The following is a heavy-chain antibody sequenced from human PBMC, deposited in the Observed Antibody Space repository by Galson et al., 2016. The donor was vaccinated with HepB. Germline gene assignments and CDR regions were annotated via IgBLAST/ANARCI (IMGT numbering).Heavy chain of an antibody. Sequence: TCTVSGGSISSSTYYWAWIRRPPGKGLEYIGTIFYTGSTYYKPSLQSRVAISADMSKNQFSLELTSVTASDTAIYFCARVRVRYFDYWGQGTLVTVSS. CDR2: IFYTGST. D-gene: IGHD3-3*01. J-gene: IGHJ4*02. V-gene: IGHV4-39*01. CDR1: GGSISSSTYY. CDR3: ARVRVRYFDY.